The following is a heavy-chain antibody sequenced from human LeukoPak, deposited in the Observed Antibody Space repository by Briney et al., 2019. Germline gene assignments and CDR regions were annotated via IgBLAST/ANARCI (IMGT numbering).Heavy chain of an antibody. D-gene: IGHD6-19*01. CDR2: ISSDGGNI. CDR3: ARDSTSSAWSVVWFDP. V-gene: IGHV3-30*14. CDR1: GFIFSSSS. J-gene: IGHJ5*02. Sequence: QSGGSLRLSCVASGFIFSSSSMQWVRQAPGKGLDWVAAISSDGGNIQYADSVEGRFTISRDNSMNILYLQMDSLRPEDTAVYYCARDSTSSAWSVVWFDPWGQGTLVTVAS.